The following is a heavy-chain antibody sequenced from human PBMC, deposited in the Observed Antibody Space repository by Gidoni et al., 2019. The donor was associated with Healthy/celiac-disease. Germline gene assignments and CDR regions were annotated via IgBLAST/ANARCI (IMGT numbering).Heavy chain of an antibody. D-gene: IGHD3-22*01. CDR3: ARATSSGYLYYFDY. CDR2: IYYSGST. Sequence: QVQLQESGPGLVKPSETLSLTCTVSGGSISSYYWSWIRQPPGKGLEWIGYIYYSGSTNYNPSLKSRVTISVDTSKNQFSLKLSSVTAADTAVYYCARATSSGYLYYFDYWGQGTLVTVSS. J-gene: IGHJ4*02. V-gene: IGHV4-59*01. CDR1: GGSISSYY.